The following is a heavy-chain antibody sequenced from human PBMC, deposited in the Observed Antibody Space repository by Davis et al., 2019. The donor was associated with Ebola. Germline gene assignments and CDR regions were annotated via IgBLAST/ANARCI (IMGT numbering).Heavy chain of an antibody. J-gene: IGHJ4*02. CDR3: ARDRGNHYDGDY. Sequence: PGGSLRLSCAASGFTFSSYGMHWVRQAPGKGLEWVAVISYDGSNKYYADSVKGRFTISRDNSKNTLYLQMNSLRAEDTAVYYCARDRGNHYDGDYWGQGTPVTVSS. D-gene: IGHD3-22*01. V-gene: IGHV3-30*03. CDR2: ISYDGSNK. CDR1: GFTFSSYG.